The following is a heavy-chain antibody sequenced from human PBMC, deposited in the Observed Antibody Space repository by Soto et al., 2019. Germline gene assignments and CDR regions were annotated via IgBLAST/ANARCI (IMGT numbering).Heavy chain of an antibody. CDR1: GFTFINYA. CDR3: AKRRRYYYDSSGYYYFDY. J-gene: IGHJ4*02. CDR2: ISGDGSNE. D-gene: IGHD3-22*01. V-gene: IGHV3-30-3*01. Sequence: QEQLVESGGGVVQPGRSLRLSCRVSGFTFINYAMHWVRQAPGKGLEWVALISGDGSNEYYADSVKGRFTISRDNSRNTLYLQMNSLRAEDTAVYYCAKRRRYYYDSSGYYYFDYWGQGTLVTVSS.